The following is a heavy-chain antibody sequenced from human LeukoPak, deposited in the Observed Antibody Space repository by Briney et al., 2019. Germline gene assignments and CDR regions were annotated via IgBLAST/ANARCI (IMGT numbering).Heavy chain of an antibody. D-gene: IGHD3/OR15-3a*01. Sequence: GGSLRLSCAASGFTFSTYSMNWVRQAPGQGLEWVSGIYGDGSGAFYADSVKGRFTISRHNSNNTLYLQMNSLRAEDTAVYYCARGGTPTFWTGFMDVWGLGTTVTVSS. V-gene: IGHV3-23*01. CDR3: ARGGTPTFWTGFMDV. J-gene: IGHJ6*02. CDR2: IYGDGSGA. CDR1: GFTFSTYS.